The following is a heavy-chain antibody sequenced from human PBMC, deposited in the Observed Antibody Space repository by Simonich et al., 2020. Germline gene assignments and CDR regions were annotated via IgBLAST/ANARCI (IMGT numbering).Heavy chain of an antibody. CDR1: GFTFSSYA. CDR2: ISGSVGST. V-gene: IGHV3-23*01. J-gene: IGHJ3*02. D-gene: IGHD3-22*01. Sequence: GGGLVQPGGSLRLSCAASGFTFSSYAMSWVRQAPGKGLAWVSAISGSVGSTYYAHSVKGRFTISRDNSKNTLYLQMNSLRAEDTAVYYCAKDLGERITMIVVVIDAFDIWGQGTMVTVSS. CDR3: AKDLGERITMIVVVIDAFDI.